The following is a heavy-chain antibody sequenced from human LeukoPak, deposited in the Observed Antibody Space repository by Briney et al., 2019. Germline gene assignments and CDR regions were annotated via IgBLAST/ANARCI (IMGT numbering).Heavy chain of an antibody. CDR2: IYWDDDK. CDR3: AHRSVNCTTTTCYAMFDY. D-gene: IGHD2-2*01. V-gene: IGHV2-5*02. J-gene: IGHJ4*02. Sequence: SGPTLVRPTQTLTLTCSFSGFSLSTTGVGVGWIRQPPGKALEWLALIYWDDDKRYSPSLRSRLTLTKDTSKNQVVLTVTNMDPVDTATYYCAHRSVNCTTTTCYAMFDYWGQGTLVIVSP. CDR1: GFSLSTTGVG.